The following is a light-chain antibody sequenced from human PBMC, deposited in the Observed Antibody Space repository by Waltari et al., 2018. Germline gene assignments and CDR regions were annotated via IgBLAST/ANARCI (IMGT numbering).Light chain of an antibody. CDR1: QGISSY. J-gene: IGKJ1*01. CDR2: YAN. Sequence: IQMSQSPSSLSASVGDRVTITCRASQGISSYLNWYQQKPGKAPNLLIYYANSLASGVPSRFSGSGSGTEFTLTISSLQPEDFATYYCQQGNNYPWTFGQGTKVEIK. V-gene: IGKV1D-13*01. CDR3: QQGNNYPWT.